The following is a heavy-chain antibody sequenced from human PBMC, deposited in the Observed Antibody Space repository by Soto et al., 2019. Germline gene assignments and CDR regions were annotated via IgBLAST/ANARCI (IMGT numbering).Heavy chain of an antibody. CDR1: GFTFSSYA. V-gene: IGHV3-23*01. Sequence: GGSLRLSYATSGFTFSSYAMSWVRQAPGKGLEWVSTITSSGGITYYADTVKGRFSISRDSSKNTLQLQMNSLRAEDTAVYYCSKGESRWSRFDYWGQGMLVTVSS. CDR2: ITSSGGIT. CDR3: SKGESRWSRFDY. D-gene: IGHD6-13*01. J-gene: IGHJ4*02.